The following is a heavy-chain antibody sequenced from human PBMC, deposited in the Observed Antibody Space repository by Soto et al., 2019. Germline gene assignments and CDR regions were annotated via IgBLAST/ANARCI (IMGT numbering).Heavy chain of an antibody. Sequence: SETLSLTCTISSGTVTNNNWWSWVRQSPGKGLEGIGEVHYTGGTSYNPSLESRVTISVDKSKNGFSLKLDSVTAADTAMYYCTKNSAYALDYWGQGTLVTVSS. CDR3: TKNSAYALDY. CDR1: SGTVTNNNW. D-gene: IGHD1-7*01. CDR2: VHYTGGT. V-gene: IGHV4-4*02. J-gene: IGHJ4*02.